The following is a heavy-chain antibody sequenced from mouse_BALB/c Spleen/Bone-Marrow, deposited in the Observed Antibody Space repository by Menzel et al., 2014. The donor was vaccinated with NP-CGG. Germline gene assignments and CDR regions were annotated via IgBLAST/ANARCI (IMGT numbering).Heavy chain of an antibody. CDR1: GYSITSGYY. V-gene: IGHV3-6*02. CDR3: ARGGGTLWPHFDY. J-gene: IGHJ2*01. D-gene: IGHD1-1*02. CDR2: ISYDGSN. Sequence: EVKLVESGPGLVKPSQSLSLTCSVTGYSITSGYYWNWIRQFPGNKLEWMGYISYDGSNNYNPSLKNRISITRDTSKNQFFLKLNSVTTEDTATYYWARGGGTLWPHFDYWGQGTTLTVSS.